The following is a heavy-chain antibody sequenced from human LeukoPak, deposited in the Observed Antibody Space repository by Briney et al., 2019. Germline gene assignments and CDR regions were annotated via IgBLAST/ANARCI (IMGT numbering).Heavy chain of an antibody. CDR1: EYSFATYW. J-gene: IGHJ3*02. CDR2: IFPGDSDT. D-gene: IGHD3-9*01. CDR3: ARHTIRDAFDI. Sequence: GESLKISCKGSEYSFATYWIGWVRQMPGQGLEWMGIIFPGDSDTRYSPSLQGQVTISADKSISTAYLQWSSLKASDTAMYYCARHTIRDAFDIWGQGTMVTVSS. V-gene: IGHV5-51*01.